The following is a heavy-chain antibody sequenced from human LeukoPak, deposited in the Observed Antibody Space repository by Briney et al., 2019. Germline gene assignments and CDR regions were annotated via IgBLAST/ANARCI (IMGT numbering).Heavy chain of an antibody. J-gene: IGHJ5*02. CDR3: AREYCSGGSCYKNWFDP. CDR1: GGSISSYY. D-gene: IGHD2-15*01. Sequence: SETLSLTCTVSGGSISSYYWSWIRQPPGKGLEWIGYIYYSGSTNYNPSLKSRVTISVDTSKNQFSLKLSSVTAADTAVYYCAREYCSGGSCYKNWFDPWGQGTLVTVSS. CDR2: IYYSGST. V-gene: IGHV4-59*01.